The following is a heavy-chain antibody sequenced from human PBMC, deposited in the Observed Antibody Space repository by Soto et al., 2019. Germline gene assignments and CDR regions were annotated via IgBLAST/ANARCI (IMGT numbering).Heavy chain of an antibody. CDR2: IRSKAYGGTT. CDR1: GFTFGDYA. V-gene: IGHV3-49*04. CDR3: IAARRVYYYYGMDV. J-gene: IGHJ6*02. Sequence: GGSLRLSCTASGFTFGDYAMSWVRQAPGKGLEWVGFIRSKAYGGTTEYAASVKGRFTMSRDDSKSIAYLQMNSLKTEDTAVYYCIAARRVYYYYGMDVWGQGTTVTVSS. D-gene: IGHD6-6*01.